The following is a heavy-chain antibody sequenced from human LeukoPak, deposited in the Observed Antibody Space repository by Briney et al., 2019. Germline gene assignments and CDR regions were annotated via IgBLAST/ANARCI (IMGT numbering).Heavy chain of an antibody. V-gene: IGHV3-30*03. CDR2: ISYDGSNK. CDR1: GFTFSSYG. J-gene: IGHJ4*02. CDR3: ASSLPRYSSSWYLFNY. Sequence: GKSLRLSCAASGFTFSSYGMHWVRQAPGKGLEWVAVISYDGSNKYYADSVKGRFTISRDNSKNTLYLQMNSLRAEDTAVYYCASSLPRYSSSWYLFNYWGQGTLVTVSS. D-gene: IGHD6-13*01.